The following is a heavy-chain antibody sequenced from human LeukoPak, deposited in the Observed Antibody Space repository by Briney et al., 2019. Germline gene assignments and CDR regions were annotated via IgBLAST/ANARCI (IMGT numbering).Heavy chain of an antibody. D-gene: IGHD6-13*01. CDR3: ARGGSSSWPFDY. CDR2: IYSGGST. V-gene: IGHV3-66*02. J-gene: IGHJ4*02. CDR1: GFTVSSNY. Sequence: PGASLRLSCAASGFTVSSNYMSWVRQTPGKGLEWVSVIYSGGSTYYADSVKGRFTISRDNSKNTLYLQMNSLRAEDTAVYYCARGGSSSWPFDYWGQGTLVTVSS.